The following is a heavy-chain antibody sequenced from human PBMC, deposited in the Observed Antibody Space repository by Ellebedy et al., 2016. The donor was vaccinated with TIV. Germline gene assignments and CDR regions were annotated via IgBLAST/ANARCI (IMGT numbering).Heavy chain of an antibody. V-gene: IGHV4-59*01. CDR2: IYYSGST. D-gene: IGHD5-18*01. Sequence: GSLRLSCTVSGGSISSYYWSWIRQPPGKGLEWIGYIYYSGSTNYNPSLKSRVTISVDTSKNQFSLKLSSVTAADTSVYYCARAEVDTAMVAFDIWGQGTMVTVSS. CDR1: GGSISSYY. CDR3: ARAEVDTAMVAFDI. J-gene: IGHJ3*02.